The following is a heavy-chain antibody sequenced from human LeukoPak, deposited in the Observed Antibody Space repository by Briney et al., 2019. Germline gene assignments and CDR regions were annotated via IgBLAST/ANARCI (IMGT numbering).Heavy chain of an antibody. CDR3: AAKGEWEPLRGWVDY. J-gene: IGHJ4*02. Sequence: GASVKVSCKASGFTFTSSAVQWVRQARGQRLEWIGWIVVGSGNTNYAQKFQERVTITRDMSTSTAYMELSSLRSEDTAVYYCAAKGEWEPLRGWVDYWGQGTLVTVSS. D-gene: IGHD1-26*01. CDR2: IVVGSGNT. CDR1: GFTFTSSA. V-gene: IGHV1-58*01.